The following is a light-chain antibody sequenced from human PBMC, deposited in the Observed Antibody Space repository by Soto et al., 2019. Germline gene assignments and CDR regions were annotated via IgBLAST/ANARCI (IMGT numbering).Light chain of an antibody. Sequence: EIVLTQSPGTLSLSPGERATLSCRASQSISSTYLAWYRQKPGQAPRLLIYAASSRATGIPDRFSGSGSGTDFTLTISRLEPEDCAVYYCQQYYASSWTFGQGTRVEIK. V-gene: IGKV3-20*01. CDR1: QSISSTY. J-gene: IGKJ1*01. CDR3: QQYYASSWT. CDR2: AAS.